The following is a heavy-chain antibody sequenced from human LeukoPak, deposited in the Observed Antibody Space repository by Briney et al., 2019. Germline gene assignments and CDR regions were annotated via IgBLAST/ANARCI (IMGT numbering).Heavy chain of an antibody. J-gene: IGHJ5*02. Sequence: ASVKVSCKASGYTFTSHDIDWVRQAAGQGLEWMGWMNPNSGNTGYAQKFQGRVTMTRDTSISTAYVELSSLTSEDTAVYYCARAMVRRNWLDPWGQGTLVTVSS. CDR3: ARAMVRRNWLDP. CDR1: GYTFTSHD. D-gene: IGHD3-10*01. CDR2: MNPNSGNT. V-gene: IGHV1-8*01.